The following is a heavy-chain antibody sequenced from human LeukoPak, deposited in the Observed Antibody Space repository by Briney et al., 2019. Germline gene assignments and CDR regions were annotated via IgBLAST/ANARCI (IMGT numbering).Heavy chain of an antibody. D-gene: IGHD2-21*01. J-gene: IGHJ4*02. V-gene: IGHV4-38-2*02. CDR3: ASHIETDY. CDR2: IYHSGST. CDR1: GYSISSGYY. Sequence: SETLSLTCTVSGYSISSGYYWGWIRQPPGKGLEWIGSIYHSGSTYYNPSLKSRVTISVDTSKNQFSLKLSSVTAADTAVYYCASHIETDYWGQGTLVTVSS.